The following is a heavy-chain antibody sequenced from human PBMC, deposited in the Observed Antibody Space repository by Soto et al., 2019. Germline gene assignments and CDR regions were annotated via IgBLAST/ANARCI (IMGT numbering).Heavy chain of an antibody. CDR1: GGTFSSYA. V-gene: IGHV1-69*13. CDR3: ASSYYYDSSGYPYYFDY. D-gene: IGHD3-22*01. CDR2: IIPIFGTA. J-gene: IGHJ4*02. Sequence: SVKVSCKASGGTFSSYAISWVRQAPGQGLEWMGGIIPIFGTANYAQKFQGRVTITADESTSTAYMELSSLRSEDTAVYYCASSYYYDSSGYPYYFDYWGQGTLVTVSS.